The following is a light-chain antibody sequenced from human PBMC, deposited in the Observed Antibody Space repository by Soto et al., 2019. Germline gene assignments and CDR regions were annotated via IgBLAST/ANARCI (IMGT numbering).Light chain of an antibody. CDR2: GAS. CDR1: QSVSSNY. V-gene: IGKV3-20*01. J-gene: IGKJ5*01. CDR3: QQYGSSQIT. Sequence: ESVLTQSPGTLSLSPGERATLSCRASQSVSSNYLAWYQQKPGQAPRLLIYGASTRATGIPDRFSGSGSGTDFTLTISRLEPEDSAVYYCQQYGSSQITFGQGTRLEIK.